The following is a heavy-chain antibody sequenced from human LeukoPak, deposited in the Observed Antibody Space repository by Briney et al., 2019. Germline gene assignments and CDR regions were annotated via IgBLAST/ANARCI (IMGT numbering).Heavy chain of an antibody. V-gene: IGHV7-4-1*02. CDR3: ARVYSSSWYGGMGV. J-gene: IGHJ6*02. CDR2: INTNTGNP. Sequence: ASVKVSCKASGYTFTSCAMNWVRQAPGQGLEWMGWINTNTGNPTYAQGFTGRFVFSLDTSVSTAYLQISSLKAEDTAVYYCARVYSSSWYGGMGVWGQGTTVTVSS. CDR1: GYTFTSCA. D-gene: IGHD6-13*01.